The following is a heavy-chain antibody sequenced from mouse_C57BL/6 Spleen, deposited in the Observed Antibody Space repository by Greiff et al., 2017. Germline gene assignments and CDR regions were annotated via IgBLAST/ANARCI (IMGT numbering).Heavy chain of an antibody. V-gene: IGHV14-2*01. D-gene: IGHD2-4*01. CDR3: APDYDYDVGYFDV. CDR2: IDPEDGET. CDR1: GFNIKDYY. Sequence: VQLKESGAELVKPGASVKLSCTASGFNIKDYYMHWVKQRTEQGLEWIGRIDPEDGETKYAPKFQGKATITADTSSNTAYLQLSSLTSEDTAVYYCAPDYDYDVGYFDVWGTGTTVTVSS. J-gene: IGHJ1*03.